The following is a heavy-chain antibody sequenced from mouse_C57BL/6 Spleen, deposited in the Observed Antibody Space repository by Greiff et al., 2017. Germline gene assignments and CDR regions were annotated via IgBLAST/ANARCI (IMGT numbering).Heavy chain of an antibody. CDR2: ISSGSSTI. CDR1: GFTFSDYG. CDR3: ARRPGGYDVGDYFDY. V-gene: IGHV5-17*01. Sequence: EVQLQESGGGLVKPGGSLKLSCAASGFTFSDYGMHWVRQAPEKGLEWVAYISSGSSTIYYADTVQGRFTISRDNAKNTLFLQMTSLRSEDTAMYYCARRPGGYDVGDYFDYWGQGTTLTVSS. J-gene: IGHJ2*01. D-gene: IGHD2-2*01.